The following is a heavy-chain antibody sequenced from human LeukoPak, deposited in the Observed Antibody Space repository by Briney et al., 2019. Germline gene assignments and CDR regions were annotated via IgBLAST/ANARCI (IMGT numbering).Heavy chain of an antibody. CDR2: ISSSGSSI. V-gene: IGHV3-11*04. D-gene: IGHD3-10*02. Sequence: GGSLRLSCAASGFTFSDYYMNWIRQAPGKGLEWVAYISSSGSSIYYADSVKGRFTISRDNAKNSLYLQMNSLRAEDTAVYYCAELGITMIGGVWGKGTTVTISS. CDR3: AELGITMIGGV. J-gene: IGHJ6*04. CDR1: GFTFSDYY.